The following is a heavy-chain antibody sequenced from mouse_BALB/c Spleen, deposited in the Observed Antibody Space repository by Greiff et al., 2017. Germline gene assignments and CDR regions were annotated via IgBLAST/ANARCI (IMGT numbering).Heavy chain of an antibody. Sequence: VQRVESGPGLVAPSQSLSITCTVSGFSLTSYDISWIRQPPGKGLEWLGVIWTGGGTNYNSAFMSRLSISKDNSKSQVFLKMNSLQTDDTAIYYCVRESSYWYFDVWGAGTTVTVSS. V-gene: IGHV2-9-2*01. CDR1: GFSLTSYD. D-gene: IGHD1-1*01. CDR3: VRESSYWYFDV. CDR2: IWTGGGT. J-gene: IGHJ1*01.